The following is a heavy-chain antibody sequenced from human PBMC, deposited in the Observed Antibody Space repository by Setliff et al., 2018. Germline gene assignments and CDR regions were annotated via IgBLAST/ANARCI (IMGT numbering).Heavy chain of an antibody. CDR3: ARGRLPESWEGYSYGHTLDAFDI. CDR1: GYTFTGYY. J-gene: IGHJ3*02. D-gene: IGHD5-18*01. V-gene: IGHV1-2*04. Sequence: GASVKVSCKASGYTFTGYYMHWVRQAPGQGLEWMGWINPNSGGTNYAQKFQGWVTMTRDTSISTAYMELSRLRSDDTAVYYCARGRLPESWEGYSYGHTLDAFDIWGQGTMVTVS. CDR2: INPNSGGT.